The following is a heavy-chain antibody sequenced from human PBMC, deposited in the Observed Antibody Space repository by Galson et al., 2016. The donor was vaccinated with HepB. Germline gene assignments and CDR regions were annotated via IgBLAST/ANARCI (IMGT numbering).Heavy chain of an antibody. CDR1: GGSISSSGYH. CDR2: IYYTGST. CDR3: ARAAGHEYYLYGMEV. J-gene: IGHJ6*02. V-gene: IGHV4-39*01. Sequence: SETLSLTCTVSGGSISSSGYHWGWIRQPPGKGLEWIGNIYYTGSTYYNPSLESRLSMSVDTSKNQFALTLTSVTAADTAVYDCARAAGHEYYLYGMEVWGQGTTVTVSS. D-gene: IGHD6-13*01.